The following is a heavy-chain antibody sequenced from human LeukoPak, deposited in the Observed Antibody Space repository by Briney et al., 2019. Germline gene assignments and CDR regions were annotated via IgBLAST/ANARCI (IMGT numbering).Heavy chain of an antibody. J-gene: IGHJ6*02. CDR3: ARGYCSSTSCYMDV. D-gene: IGHD2-2*01. V-gene: IGHV1-3*01. Sequence: GASVKVSCKPSGYTFTTYAIHWVRQAPGQGLEWMGWINAGNGNIKYSQKLQGRVTITGDTSASTAYMELSSLRSEDTAVYYCARGYCSSTSCYMDVWGQGTTVT. CDR2: INAGNGNI. CDR1: GYTFTTYA.